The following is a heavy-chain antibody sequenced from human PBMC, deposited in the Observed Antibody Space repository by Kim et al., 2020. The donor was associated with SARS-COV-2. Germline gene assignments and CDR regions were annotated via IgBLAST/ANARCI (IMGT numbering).Heavy chain of an antibody. CDR1: GGSISSSSYY. CDR3: ASIVSPYSSSWYGFFD. D-gene: IGHD6-13*01. J-gene: IGHJ4*03. Sequence: SETLSLTCTVSGGSISSSSYYWGWIRQPPGKGLEWIGSIYYSGSTYYNPSLKSRVTISVDTSKNQFSLKLSSVTAADTAVYYCASIVSPYSSSWYGFFD. V-gene: IGHV4-39*07. CDR2: IYYSGST.